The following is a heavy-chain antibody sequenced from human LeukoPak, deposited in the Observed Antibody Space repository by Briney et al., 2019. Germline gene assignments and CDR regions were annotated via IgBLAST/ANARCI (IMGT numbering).Heavy chain of an antibody. V-gene: IGHV1-2*02. J-gene: IGHJ4*02. CDR1: GYTFTGYY. CDR3: ARVGYILTAYFDY. CDR2: INPNSGGT. Sequence: ASVKVSCKASGYTFTGYYMHWVRQAPGQGLEWMGWINPNSGGTNYAQKFQGGVTMTRDTSISTAYTELSRLRSDDTAVYYCARVGYILTAYFDYWGQGTLVTVSS. D-gene: IGHD3-9*01.